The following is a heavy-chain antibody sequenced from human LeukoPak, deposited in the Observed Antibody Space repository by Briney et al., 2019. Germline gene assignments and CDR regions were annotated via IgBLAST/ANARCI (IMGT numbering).Heavy chain of an antibody. CDR1: GASISGSGYY. V-gene: IGHV4-39*07. Sequence: SETLSLTCAVSGASISGSGYYWGWIRQPPGKGLEWIGNIYYSGSTNYNPSLKSRVTISVETSKNQFSLELSSVTAADTAVYYCARVTGYMIEDYFDYWGQGTLVTVSS. J-gene: IGHJ4*02. D-gene: IGHD3-22*01. CDR3: ARVTGYMIEDYFDY. CDR2: IYYSGST.